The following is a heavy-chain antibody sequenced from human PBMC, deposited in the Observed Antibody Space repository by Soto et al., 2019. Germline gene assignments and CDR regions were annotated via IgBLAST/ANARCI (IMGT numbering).Heavy chain of an antibody. D-gene: IGHD2-15*01. V-gene: IGHV3-11*06. Sequence: LRLSCAASGFTFSDYYMSWIRQAPGKGLEWVSYISSSSSYTNYADSVKGRFTISRDNAKNSLYLQMNSLRAEDTAVYYCARDCSGGSCYSDAFDIWGQGTMVTVSS. CDR2: ISSSSSYT. CDR1: GFTFSDYY. CDR3: ARDCSGGSCYSDAFDI. J-gene: IGHJ3*02.